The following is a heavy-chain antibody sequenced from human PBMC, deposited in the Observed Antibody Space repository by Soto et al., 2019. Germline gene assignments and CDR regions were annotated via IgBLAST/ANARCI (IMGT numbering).Heavy chain of an antibody. CDR2: IYDTGST. D-gene: IGHD3-9*01. J-gene: IGHJ5*02. V-gene: IGHV4-59*01. Sequence: SESLSLTCTVSGSNITTYYWSWLRQSPGKGLEWIGHIYDTGSTTYNPSLKSRVTISVDTSNKQFSLRLTSVTAADTAVYYCARCPIDHNWFDPWGQGTLVTVSS. CDR3: ARCPIDHNWFDP. CDR1: GSNITTYY.